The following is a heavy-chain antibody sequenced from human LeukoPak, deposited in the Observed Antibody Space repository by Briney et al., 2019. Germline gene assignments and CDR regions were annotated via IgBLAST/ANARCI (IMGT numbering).Heavy chain of an antibody. Sequence: SETLSLTYTVSGGSISSYYWSWIRQPPGKGLEWIGYIYYSGSTNYNPSLKSRVTISVDTSKNQFSLKLSSVTAADTAVYYCARTRGYSGRSFDYWGQGTLVTVSS. D-gene: IGHD5-12*01. V-gene: IGHV4-59*01. CDR2: IYYSGST. J-gene: IGHJ4*02. CDR1: GGSISSYY. CDR3: ARTRGYSGRSFDY.